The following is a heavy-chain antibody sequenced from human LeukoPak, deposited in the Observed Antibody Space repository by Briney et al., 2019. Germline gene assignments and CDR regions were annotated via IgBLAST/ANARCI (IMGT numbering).Heavy chain of an antibody. CDR2: IYYSGST. CDR1: GGSISTYY. D-gene: IGHD2-15*01. CDR3: ARGGNCSGGSCYSDRGWFDP. V-gene: IGHV4-59*01. J-gene: IGHJ5*02. Sequence: SETLSLTCTVSGGSISTYYWSWIRQPPGKGLEWIGYIYYSGSTNYNPSLKGRVTISVDTSKNQFSLKLNSVTAADTAVYYCARGGNCSGGSCYSDRGWFDPWGQGTLVTVSS.